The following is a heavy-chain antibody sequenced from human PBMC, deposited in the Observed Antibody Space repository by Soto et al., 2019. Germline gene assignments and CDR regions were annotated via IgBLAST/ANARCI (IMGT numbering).Heavy chain of an antibody. Sequence: SETLSLTCAVYGGSFSGYYWSWIRQPPGKGLEWIGEINHSGSTNYNPSLKSRVTISVDTSKNQFSLKLSSVTAADTAVYYCARGGITGTTSRWFDPWGQGTLVTVSS. D-gene: IGHD1-7*01. CDR1: GGSFSGYY. CDR3: ARGGITGTTSRWFDP. J-gene: IGHJ5*02. V-gene: IGHV4-34*01. CDR2: INHSGST.